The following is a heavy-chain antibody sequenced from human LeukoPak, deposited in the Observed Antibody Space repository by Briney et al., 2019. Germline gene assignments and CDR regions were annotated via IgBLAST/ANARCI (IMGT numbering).Heavy chain of an antibody. D-gene: IGHD3-10*01. CDR1: GITFSSYW. CDR3: ASPYYYGSGTYRI. Sequence: PGGSLRLSCAASGITFSSYWMSWVRQAPGKGLEWVANIKQDGSEKYYVDSVKGRFTISRDNAKNSLYLQMNSLRAEDTAVYYCASPYYYGSGTYRIWGQGTLVTVSS. CDR2: IKQDGSEK. V-gene: IGHV3-7*01. J-gene: IGHJ4*02.